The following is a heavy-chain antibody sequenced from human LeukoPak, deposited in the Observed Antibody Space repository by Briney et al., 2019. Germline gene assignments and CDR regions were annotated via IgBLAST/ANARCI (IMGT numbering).Heavy chain of an antibody. CDR2: ISGSVGST. CDR1: GFTFSSYA. Sequence: GGSLRLSCAASGFTFSSYAMSWVRQAPGKGLEWVSVISGSVGSTYYADSVKGRFTISRDNAKNSLYLQMNSLRAEDTAVYYCARDRGGYCTNGVCYPFDYWGQGTLVTVSS. J-gene: IGHJ4*02. D-gene: IGHD2-8*01. CDR3: ARDRGGYCTNGVCYPFDY. V-gene: IGHV3-23*01.